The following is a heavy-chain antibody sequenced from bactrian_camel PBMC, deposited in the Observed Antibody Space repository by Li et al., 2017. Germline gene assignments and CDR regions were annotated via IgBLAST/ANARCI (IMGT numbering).Heavy chain of an antibody. CDR2: LDSDGIT. D-gene: IGHD5*01. CDR1: GYTYSTAC. J-gene: IGHJ4*01. V-gene: IGHV3S53*01. CDR3: TAESLCAWLGTTADYF. Sequence: VQLVESGGGSVQAGGSLRLSCSVSGYTYSTACMGWFRQAPGKEREGVAVLDSDGITKYSDSVKGRFTISKGTSKNNLYLEMNSLKPEDTAMYYCTAESLCAWLGTTADYFWGQGTQVTVS.